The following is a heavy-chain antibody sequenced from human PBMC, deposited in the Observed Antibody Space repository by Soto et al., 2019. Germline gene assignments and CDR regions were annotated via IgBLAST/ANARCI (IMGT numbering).Heavy chain of an antibody. CDR3: ARGGGSPYHNNECAF. CDR2: VSSTGST. D-gene: IGHD1-1*01. J-gene: IGHJ4*02. Sequence: SETLSPTYSVSCAPITQLSKNLFRPSPGKGLEWIVSVSSTGSTVYNPSLTSRVTVSLDTSKNQFSLTLNSVTAADTAVYHFARGGGSPYHNNECAFWGLVTLVSVS. V-gene: IGHV4-59*11. CDR1: CAPITQLS.